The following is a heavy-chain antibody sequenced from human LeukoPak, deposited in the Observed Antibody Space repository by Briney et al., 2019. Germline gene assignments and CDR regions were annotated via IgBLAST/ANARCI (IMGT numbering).Heavy chain of an antibody. J-gene: IGHJ4*02. CDR2: INVYNGNT. Sequence: ASVKVSCKASGYTFTSNVITWVRQAPGQGLEWMGWINVYNGNTNYAQKLQDRVTMTADTSTSTAYMELRSLRSDDTAVYYCARGPIWGGWDANLDYWGQGTLVTVSS. CDR1: GYTFTSNV. CDR3: ARGPIWGGWDANLDY. V-gene: IGHV1-18*01. D-gene: IGHD6-19*01.